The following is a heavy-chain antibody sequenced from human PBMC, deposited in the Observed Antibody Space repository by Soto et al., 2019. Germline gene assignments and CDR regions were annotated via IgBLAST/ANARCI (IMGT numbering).Heavy chain of an antibody. CDR3: ATARVGY. Sequence: EVQLVESGGGLVKPGGSLRLSCATSGFIFTDAWMAWVRQAPGKGLEWVGRIKNKIDGGTIDYAAPVKGRFTISRDDSKNTLYLQMNLLKTEDTGVYYCATARVGYWGQGTPVTVSS. J-gene: IGHJ4*02. V-gene: IGHV3-15*01. CDR2: IKNKIDGGTI. CDR1: GFIFTDAW.